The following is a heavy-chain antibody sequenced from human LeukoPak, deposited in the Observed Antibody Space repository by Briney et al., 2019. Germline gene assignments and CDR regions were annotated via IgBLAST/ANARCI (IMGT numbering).Heavy chain of an antibody. CDR3: VRDRSGSYYYYCGMDV. CDR1: GFTVSSNY. D-gene: IGHD1-26*01. V-gene: IGHV3-66*01. CDR2: IYSGGST. Sequence: GGSLRLSCAASGFTVSSNYMSWVRQAPGKGLEWVSVIYSGGSTYYADSVKGRFTISRDNSKNTLYLQMNSLRAEDTAVYYCVRDRSGSYYYYCGMDVWGQGTTVTVSS. J-gene: IGHJ6*02.